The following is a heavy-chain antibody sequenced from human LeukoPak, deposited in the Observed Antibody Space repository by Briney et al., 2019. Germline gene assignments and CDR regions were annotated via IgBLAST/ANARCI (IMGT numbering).Heavy chain of an antibody. CDR1: GGSISSSSYY. V-gene: IGHV4-39*07. J-gene: IGHJ4*02. D-gene: IGHD5-12*01. CDR2: IYYSGST. CDR3: ARLKTAGGDYDSYFDY. Sequence: PSETLSLTCTVSGGSISSSSYYWGWIRQPPGKGLEWIGSIYYSGSTYYNPSLKSRVTISVDTSKNQFSLKLSSVTAADTAVYSCARLKTAGGDYDSYFDYWGQGTLVTVSS.